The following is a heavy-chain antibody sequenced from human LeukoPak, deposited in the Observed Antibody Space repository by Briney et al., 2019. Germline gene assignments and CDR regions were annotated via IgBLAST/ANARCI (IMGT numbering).Heavy chain of an antibody. CDR2: IVVGSGNR. D-gene: IGHD1-14*01. Sequence: GASVKVSCKSSGFTFTSSAMPWVRQARGQHLEWIGWIVVGSGNRNYAQKFQERVSITRDMSTGTAYMELSSLRSEDTAVYFCAAGTSGRPEYFQHWGQGTLVTVSS. V-gene: IGHV1-58*02. CDR1: GFTFTSSA. J-gene: IGHJ1*01. CDR3: AAGTSGRPEYFQH.